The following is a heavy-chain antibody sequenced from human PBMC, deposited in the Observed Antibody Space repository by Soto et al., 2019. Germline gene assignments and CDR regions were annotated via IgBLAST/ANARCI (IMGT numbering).Heavy chain of an antibody. Sequence: QLVESGGCLVQPGGSLRLSCVASGFSFDDFAMHWVRQAPGKGLEWISGITWNSVSTDYANSVKGRFTVSRDNAKNSLYLQMSSLTTEDTALYFCAKERVRFLDAWGQGTLVTVSS. CDR3: AKERVRFLDA. V-gene: IGHV3-9*01. J-gene: IGHJ5*02. CDR2: ITWNSVST. D-gene: IGHD3-3*01. CDR1: GFSFDDFA.